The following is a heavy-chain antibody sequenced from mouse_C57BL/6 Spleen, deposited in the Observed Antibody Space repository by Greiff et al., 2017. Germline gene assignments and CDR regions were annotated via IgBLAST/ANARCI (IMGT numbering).Heavy chain of an antibody. CDR3: TRVVAYYYAMDY. CDR2: IDPETGGT. J-gene: IGHJ4*01. Sequence: LVESGAELVRPGASVTLSCKASGYTFTDYEMHWVKQTPVHGLEWIGAIDPETGGTAYNQKFKGKAILTADKSSSTAYMELRSLTSEDSAVYYCTRVVAYYYAMDYWGQGTSVTVSS. V-gene: IGHV1-15*01. D-gene: IGHD1-1*01. CDR1: GYTFTDYE.